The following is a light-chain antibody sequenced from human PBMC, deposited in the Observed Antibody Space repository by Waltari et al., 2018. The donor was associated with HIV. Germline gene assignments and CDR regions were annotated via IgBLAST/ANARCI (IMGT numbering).Light chain of an antibody. CDR2: EAS. V-gene: IGKV3-20*01. CDR3: QQYGISPIT. Sequence: EVVLTQSPGTVSFSPGERATLSCSARHSVKTNYLAWYQQKPGQAPRLLIYEASSRATGIPDRFSGSGSGTDFTLTISRVEPEDFAVYFCQQYGISPITFGQGTRLE. CDR1: HSVKTNY. J-gene: IGKJ5*01.